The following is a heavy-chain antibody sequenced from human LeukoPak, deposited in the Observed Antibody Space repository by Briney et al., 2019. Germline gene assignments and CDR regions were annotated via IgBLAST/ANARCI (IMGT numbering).Heavy chain of an antibody. CDR2: ISPYNGNT. J-gene: IGHJ4*02. V-gene: IGHV1-18*01. D-gene: IGHD3-22*01. CDR3: ARGIDYYDSNYYFDY. Sequence: ASVKVSCKASGYTFTSYGISWVRQAPGQGLEWMGWISPYNGNTNYAQKLQGRVTMTTDTSTSTAYMELRSLRSDDTAVYYCARGIDYYDSNYYFDYWGQGTLVTVSS. CDR1: GYTFTSYG.